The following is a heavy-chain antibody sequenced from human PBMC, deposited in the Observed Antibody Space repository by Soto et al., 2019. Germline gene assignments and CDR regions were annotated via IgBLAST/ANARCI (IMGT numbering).Heavy chain of an antibody. Sequence: GASVKVSCKASGYTFSSYPMHWVRQAPGQRLEWMGWINAGNGNTKYSQKFPGRVPITRDTSASTAYMGLSSLRSEDTAVYYCATPRRDSYNYFEYWGQGTPVTVSS. J-gene: IGHJ4*02. D-gene: IGHD3-22*01. V-gene: IGHV1-3*01. CDR3: ATPRRDSYNYFEY. CDR2: INAGNGNT. CDR1: GYTFSSYP.